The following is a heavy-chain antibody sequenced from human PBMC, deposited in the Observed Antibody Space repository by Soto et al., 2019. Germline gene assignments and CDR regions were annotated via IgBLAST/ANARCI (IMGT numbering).Heavy chain of an antibody. J-gene: IGHJ4*02. V-gene: IGHV4-31*03. CDR1: GGSINSGGYY. Sequence: TWETLSLTCTVSGGSINSGGYYWSCIRQHPGKGLEWIGYIYYSGSTYYNPSLKSRVTISVDTSKNPFSLKQSSVTAADTAVYYCARSLRIVATIRPLTQYFDYWGQGTLVTVSS. D-gene: IGHD5-12*01. CDR3: ARSLRIVATIRPLTQYFDY. CDR2: IYYSGST.